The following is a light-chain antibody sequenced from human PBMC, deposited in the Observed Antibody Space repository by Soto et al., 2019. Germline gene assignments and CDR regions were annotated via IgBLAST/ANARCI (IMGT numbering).Light chain of an antibody. J-gene: IGLJ1*01. CDR3: SSYTSSSTPCV. CDR1: SSDVGAYNS. Sequence: QSALTQPASVSGSPGQSITISCTGTSSDVGAYNSVSWYQQHPGKAPKLMIYEVSNRPSGVSNRFSGSKSGNTASLTISGLQAEEEADYYCSSYTSSSTPCVFGTGTKLTVL. V-gene: IGLV2-14*01. CDR2: EVS.